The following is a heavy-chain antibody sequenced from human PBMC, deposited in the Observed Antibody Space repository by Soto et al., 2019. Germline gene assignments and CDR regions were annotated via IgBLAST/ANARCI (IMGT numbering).Heavy chain of an antibody. CDR1: GGSFSGYY. CDR2: INHSGST. V-gene: IGHV4-34*01. Sequence: SETLSLTCAVYGGSFSGYYWSWIRQPPGKGLEWIGEINHSGSTNYNPSLKSRVTISVDTSKNQSSLKLSSVTAADTAVYYCARGVWLRFPNYWGQGTLVTVSS. D-gene: IGHD5-12*01. J-gene: IGHJ4*02. CDR3: ARGVWLRFPNY.